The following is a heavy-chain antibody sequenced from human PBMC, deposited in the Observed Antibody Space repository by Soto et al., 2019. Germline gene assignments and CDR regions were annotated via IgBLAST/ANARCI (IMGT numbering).Heavy chain of an antibody. D-gene: IGHD3-10*01. CDR3: ARLVYDTRLNYMYFDF. J-gene: IGHJ4*02. CDR2: IFHDGTA. V-gene: IGHV4-4*01. CDR1: GVSISSGNW. Sequence: PXGTLSLTCAVSGVSISSGNWWTCVRQSPQRGLEYIGEIFHDGTANYYPSFERRVAISVDTSKNQFSLKPNSVTAADTAIYFCARLVYDTRLNYMYFDFWGQGTLVTVSS.